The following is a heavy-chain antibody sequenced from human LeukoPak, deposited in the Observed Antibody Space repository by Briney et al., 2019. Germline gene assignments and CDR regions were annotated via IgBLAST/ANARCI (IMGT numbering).Heavy chain of an antibody. V-gene: IGHV4-4*07. CDR3: ARDSYYYDSSGYYYYYYYMDV. Sequence: SETLSLTCTVSGGSFSSYHWSWIRQPAGKGLEWIGRIYTSGSTNYNPSLKSRVTMSVDTSKNQFSLKLSSVTAADTAVYYCARDSYYYDSSGYYYYYYYMDVWGKGTTVTDSS. CDR1: GGSFSSYH. J-gene: IGHJ6*03. CDR2: IYTSGST. D-gene: IGHD3-22*01.